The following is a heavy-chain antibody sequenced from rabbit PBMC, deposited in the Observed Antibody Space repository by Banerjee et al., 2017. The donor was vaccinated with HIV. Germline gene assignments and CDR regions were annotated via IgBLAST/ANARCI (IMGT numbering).Heavy chain of an antibody. J-gene: IGHJ4*01. Sequence: QSLEESGGDLVKPGASLTLTCTASEFSFSSSYYMCWVRQAPGKGLEWIGCIHAGSAATYYASWAKGRFTISKTSSTTVTLQMTSLTGADTATYFCARGSDSYAWGWDLWGQGTLVTVS. V-gene: IGHV1S40*01. D-gene: IGHD6-1*01. CDR3: ARGSDSYAWGWDL. CDR1: EFSFSSSYY. CDR2: IHAGSAAT.